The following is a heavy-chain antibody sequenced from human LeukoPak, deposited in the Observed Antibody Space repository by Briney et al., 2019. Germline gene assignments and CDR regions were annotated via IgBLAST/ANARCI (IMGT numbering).Heavy chain of an antibody. V-gene: IGHV3-21*01. CDR2: ISSSSSYI. Sequence: AGGSLRLSCAASGFTFSSYSMNWVRQAPGKGLEWVSSISSSSSYIYYADSVKGRFTISRDNAKNSLYLQMSSLRAEDTAVYYCARDVSEYPYPEVTLDYWGQGTLVTVSS. CDR3: ARDVSEYPYPEVTLDY. CDR1: GFTFSSYS. D-gene: IGHD2-15*01. J-gene: IGHJ4*02.